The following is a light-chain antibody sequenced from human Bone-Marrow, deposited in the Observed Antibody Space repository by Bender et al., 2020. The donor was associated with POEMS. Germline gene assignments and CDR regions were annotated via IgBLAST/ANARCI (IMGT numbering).Light chain of an antibody. CDR1: SSDIDDYNY. V-gene: IGLV2-14*01. CDR3: SSYHSGSTSVA. Sequence: QSALTQPASVSGSPGQSITISCTGTSSDIDDYNYVSWYQQHPGKAPKLMIYDGTKRPSGVSNRFSGSKSGNTASLTISGLQAEDEADYYCSSYHSGSTSVAFGGGTKLTVL. J-gene: IGLJ2*01. CDR2: DGT.